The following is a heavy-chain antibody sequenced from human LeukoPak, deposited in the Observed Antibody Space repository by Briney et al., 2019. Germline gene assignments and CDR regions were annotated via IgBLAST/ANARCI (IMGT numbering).Heavy chain of an antibody. CDR2: ISWNSGSI. CDR1: GFTFDDYA. J-gene: IGHJ4*02. D-gene: IGHD1-14*01. V-gene: IGHV3-9*01. CDR3: AKDICNHPRCYFDY. Sequence: GGSLRLSCAASGFTFDDYAMHWVRQAPGKGLEWVSGISWNSGSIGYADSVKGRFTISRDNAKNSLYLQMNSLRAEDTALYYCAKDICNHPRCYFDYWGQGTLVTVSS.